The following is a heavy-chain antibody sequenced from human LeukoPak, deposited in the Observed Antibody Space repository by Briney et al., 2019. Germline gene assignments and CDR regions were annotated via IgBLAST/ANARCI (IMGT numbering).Heavy chain of an antibody. Sequence: GGSLRLSCVASGFTFDDYGMSWVRQAPGKGLEWVSYISKSGSTIYYADSVKGRFTISRDNAKNSLYLQMNSLRGDDTAVYYCATVAGDCSGGRCYLLRFDYWGQGTLVTVSS. V-gene: IGHV3-48*01. CDR3: ATVAGDCSGGRCYLLRFDY. D-gene: IGHD2-15*01. J-gene: IGHJ4*02. CDR2: ISKSGSTI. CDR1: GFTFDDYG.